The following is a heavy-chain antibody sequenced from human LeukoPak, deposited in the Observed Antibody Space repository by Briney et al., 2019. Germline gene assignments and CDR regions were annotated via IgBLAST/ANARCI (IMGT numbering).Heavy chain of an antibody. J-gene: IGHJ5*02. CDR3: ARDNNSWFDP. CDR2: IKSDGSST. Sequence: GGSLRLSCAASGFTFSSYWIHWVRQAPGKGLVWVSRIKSDGSSTSYADSVQGRFTISGDNAKNTLYLQMNSLRAEDTAVYYCARDNNSWFDPWGQATLVTVSS. CDR1: GFTFSSYW. V-gene: IGHV3-74*01.